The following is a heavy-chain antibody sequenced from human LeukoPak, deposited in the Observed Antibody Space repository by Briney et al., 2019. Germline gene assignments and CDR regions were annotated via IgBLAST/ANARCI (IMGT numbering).Heavy chain of an antibody. CDR2: IYYSEST. CDR1: GDSISSSSYY. V-gene: IGHV4-39*07. CDR3: ARFALYSYGYRY. J-gene: IGHJ4*02. Sequence: SETLSLTCTVSGDSISSSSYYWGWIRQPPGKGLEWIATIYYSESTNYNPSLKSRVTISVDTSKNQFSLKLSSVTAADTAVYYCARFALYSYGYRYWGQGTLVTVSS. D-gene: IGHD5-18*01.